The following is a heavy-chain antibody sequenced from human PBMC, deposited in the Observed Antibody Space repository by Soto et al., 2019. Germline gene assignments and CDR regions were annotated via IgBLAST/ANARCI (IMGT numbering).Heavy chain of an antibody. CDR3: ARGEWLPDY. Sequence: SETLSLTCTVSGGSVSSGSYYWSWIRQPPGKGLEWIGYIYYSGSTNYNPSLKSRVTISVDTSKNQFSLKLSSVTAADTAVYYCARGEWLPDYWGQGTLVTVSS. J-gene: IGHJ4*02. CDR1: GGSVSSGSYY. V-gene: IGHV4-61*01. CDR2: IYYSGST. D-gene: IGHD5-12*01.